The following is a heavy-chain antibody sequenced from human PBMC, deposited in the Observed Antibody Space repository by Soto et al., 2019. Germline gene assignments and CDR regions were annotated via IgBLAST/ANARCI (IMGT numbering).Heavy chain of an antibody. D-gene: IGHD2-15*01. CDR3: AKDVCSGGSCYYPYFDY. V-gene: IGHV3-23*01. J-gene: IGHJ4*02. Sequence: GGSLRLSCAASGFTFSSYAMSWVRQAPGKGLEWVSAISGSGGSTYYADSVKGRFTISRDNSKNTLYLQMNSLRAEDTAVYYCAKDVCSGGSCYYPYFDYWGQGTLVXVSS. CDR2: ISGSGGST. CDR1: GFTFSSYA.